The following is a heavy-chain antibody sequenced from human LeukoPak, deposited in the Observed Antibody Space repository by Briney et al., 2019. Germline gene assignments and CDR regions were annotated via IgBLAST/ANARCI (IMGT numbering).Heavy chain of an antibody. CDR1: GYTFTSYY. D-gene: IGHD4-17*01. CDR2: INPSGGST. V-gene: IGHV1-46*01. J-gene: IGHJ3*02. CDR3: ARDGDTDAFDI. Sequence: ASVKVSCKASGYTFTSYYMHWVRQSPGQGLEWMGIINPSGGSTSYAQKFQGRVTMTRDMSTSTVYMELSSLRSEDTAVYYCARDGDTDAFDIWGQGTMVTVSS.